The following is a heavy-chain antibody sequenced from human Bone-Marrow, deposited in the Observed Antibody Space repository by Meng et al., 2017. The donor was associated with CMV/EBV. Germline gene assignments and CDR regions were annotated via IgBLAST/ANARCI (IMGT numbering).Heavy chain of an antibody. CDR3: ARGSYYYDSSCYWPGDY. D-gene: IGHD3-22*01. V-gene: IGHV3-21*01. J-gene: IGHJ4*02. CDR1: GFTFSSYI. Sequence: GGSLRLSCAASGFTFSSYIIHWVRQAPGKGLEWVSSISSSSSYIYYADSVKGRFTISRDNAKNSLYLQMNSLRAEDTAVYYCARGSYYYDSSCYWPGDYWGQGTLVTVSS. CDR2: ISSSSSYI.